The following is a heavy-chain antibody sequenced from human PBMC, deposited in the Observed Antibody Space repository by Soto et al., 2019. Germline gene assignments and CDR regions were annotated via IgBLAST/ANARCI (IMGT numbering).Heavy chain of an antibody. CDR3: ARLPSSVVIGDY. CDR2: IYYSGST. J-gene: IGHJ4*02. V-gene: IGHV4-39*01. Sequence: SETLSLTCTVSGGSISSSSYYWGWIRQPPGKGLEWIGSIYYSGSTYYNPSLKSRVTISVDTSKNQFSLKLSSVTAADTAVYYCARLPSSVVIGDYWGQGTLVTVSS. CDR1: GGSISSSSYY. D-gene: IGHD3-22*01.